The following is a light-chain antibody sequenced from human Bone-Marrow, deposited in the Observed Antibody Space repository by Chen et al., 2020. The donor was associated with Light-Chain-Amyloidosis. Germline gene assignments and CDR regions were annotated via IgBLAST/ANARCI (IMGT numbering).Light chain of an antibody. V-gene: IGLV6-57*04. Sequence: NFMLTQPHSVSASPGKTVTISCTRSSGNIASSVVQGYQQRPGSAPTTVIFEDNQRPSGVPDRFSASIDISSNSASLTISGLKTEDEADYYCQSYESTVVFGGGTKVTVL. CDR3: QSYESTVV. J-gene: IGLJ3*02. CDR1: SGNIASSV. CDR2: EDN.